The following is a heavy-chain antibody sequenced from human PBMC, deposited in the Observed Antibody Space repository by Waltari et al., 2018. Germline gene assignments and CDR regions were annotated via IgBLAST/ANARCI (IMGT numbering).Heavy chain of an antibody. CDR3: ARDRGYDYVWGSYRYPAYYFDY. J-gene: IGHJ4*02. CDR1: GFTFSSYE. D-gene: IGHD3-16*02. V-gene: IGHV3-48*03. Sequence: EVQLVESGGGLVQPGGSLRLSCAASGFTFSSYEMNWVRQAPGKGLEWVSYISSSGRTIYYADAGKGRFTISRDNAKNSLYLQMNSLRAEDTAVYYCARDRGYDYVWGSYRYPAYYFDYWGQGTLVTVSS. CDR2: ISSSGRTI.